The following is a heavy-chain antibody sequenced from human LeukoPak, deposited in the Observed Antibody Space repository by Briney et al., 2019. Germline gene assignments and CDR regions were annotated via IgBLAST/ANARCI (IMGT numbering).Heavy chain of an antibody. CDR1: GGSISGYY. Sequence: SETLSLTCTVSGGSISGYYWTWIRQLPRKGLEWIGYIYNSGITNYNPSLKSRVTVSVDTSKNRFSLRLTSVTAADTAVYYCARSVPSLDYLFDSWGHGTLVTVSS. V-gene: IGHV4-59*08. CDR3: ARSVPSLDYLFDS. D-gene: IGHD4-11*01. J-gene: IGHJ5*01. CDR2: IYNSGIT.